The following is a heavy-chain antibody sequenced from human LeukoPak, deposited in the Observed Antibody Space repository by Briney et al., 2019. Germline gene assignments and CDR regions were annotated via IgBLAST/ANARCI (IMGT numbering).Heavy chain of an antibody. V-gene: IGHV1-18*01. Sequence: WMGWISAYNGNTNYAQKLQGRVTMTTDTSTSTVYMELRSLRSDNTAVYYCARVLGIDAFDIWGQGTMVTVSS. J-gene: IGHJ3*02. D-gene: IGHD7-27*01. CDR3: ARVLGIDAFDI. CDR2: ISAYNGNT.